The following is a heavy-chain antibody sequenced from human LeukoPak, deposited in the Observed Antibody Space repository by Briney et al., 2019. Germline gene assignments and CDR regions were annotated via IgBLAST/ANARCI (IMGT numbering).Heavy chain of an antibody. Sequence: PGGSLRLSCAASGFTFSSYSMNWVRQAPGKGLEWVSYISSSSSTIYYADSAKGRFTISRDNAKNSLYLQMNSLRDEDTAVYYCARVMIVVVIISQGMDVWGQGTTVTVSS. V-gene: IGHV3-48*02. CDR1: GFTFSSYS. CDR3: ARVMIVVVIISQGMDV. CDR2: ISSSSSTI. D-gene: IGHD3-22*01. J-gene: IGHJ6*02.